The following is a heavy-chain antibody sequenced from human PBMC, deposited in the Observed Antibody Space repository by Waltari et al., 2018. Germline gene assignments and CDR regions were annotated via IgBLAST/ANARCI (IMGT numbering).Heavy chain of an antibody. Sequence: EVQLVESGGGLVQPGGALRLSCAASGLPLRTSWMHWVRQFPGKGLVWVSRLESDGSTKFADFAKGRFTVSRDNAKNTISLHMNSLRVEDTAVYYCVRDRYTSAWYPMYYGLDVWGQGTTVIVSS. V-gene: IGHV3-74*03. D-gene: IGHD6-19*01. CDR1: GLPLRTSW. J-gene: IGHJ6*02. CDR3: VRDRYTSAWYPMYYGLDV. CDR2: LESDGST.